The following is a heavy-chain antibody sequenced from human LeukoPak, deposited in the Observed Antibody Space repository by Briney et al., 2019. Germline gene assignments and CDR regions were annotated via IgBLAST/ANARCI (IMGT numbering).Heavy chain of an antibody. CDR3: ARNLPAADY. Sequence: GGSLRLSCAASGFTFSTNSMNWVRQAPGKGLEWVSYISSTGGTIYYADSMKGRFTISRDNAKNSLYLQMNSLRAEDTAVYYCARNLPAADYWGQGTLVTVSS. CDR2: ISSTGGTI. CDR1: GFTFSTNS. J-gene: IGHJ4*02. D-gene: IGHD2-2*01. V-gene: IGHV3-48*04.